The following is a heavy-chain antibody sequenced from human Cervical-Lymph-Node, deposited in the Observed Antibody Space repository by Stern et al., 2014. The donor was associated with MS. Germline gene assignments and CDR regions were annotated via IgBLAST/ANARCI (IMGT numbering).Heavy chain of an antibody. CDR1: GGTFSSYA. Sequence: VQLLQSGAEVKKPGSSVKVSCKASGGTFSSYAISWVRQAPGQGLEWMGGIIPIFGTANYTQKFQGRVTMTADESTSTAYMELSSLRSEDTAVYYCARGDTMVRGVITPDYYGMDVWGQGTTVTVSS. CDR3: ARGDTMVRGVITPDYYGMDV. V-gene: IGHV1-69*01. J-gene: IGHJ6*02. D-gene: IGHD3-10*01. CDR2: IIPIFGTA.